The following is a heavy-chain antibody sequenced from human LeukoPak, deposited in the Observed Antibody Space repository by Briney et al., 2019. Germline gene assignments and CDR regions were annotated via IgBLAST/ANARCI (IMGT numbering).Heavy chain of an antibody. CDR1: GYTFTSYD. D-gene: IGHD3-22*01. CDR2: INPSSGDT. Sequence: GASVKVSCKASGYTFTSYDFNWVRQAPGQGLEWMGRINPSSGDTNYAQKFQGRVIMTRDTSISTAYMELSRLRSDDTAVYYCASGSYYDSSDYYYFRKWGQGTLVTVSS. J-gene: IGHJ4*02. CDR3: ASGSYYDSSDYYYFRK. V-gene: IGHV1-2*06.